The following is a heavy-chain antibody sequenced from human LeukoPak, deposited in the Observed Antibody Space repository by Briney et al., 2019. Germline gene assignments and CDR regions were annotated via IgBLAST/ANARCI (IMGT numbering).Heavy chain of an antibody. J-gene: IGHJ5*02. CDR1: GFTFSSHA. CDR3: ASSSWYVNWFDP. D-gene: IGHD6-13*01. Sequence: GGSLRLSCAASGFTFSSHAMDWVRQAPGKGLEWVSSISSSSSYIYYADSVKGRFTISRDNAKNSLYLQMNSLRAEDTAVYYCASSSWYVNWFDPWGQGTLVTVSS. CDR2: ISSSSSYI. V-gene: IGHV3-21*01.